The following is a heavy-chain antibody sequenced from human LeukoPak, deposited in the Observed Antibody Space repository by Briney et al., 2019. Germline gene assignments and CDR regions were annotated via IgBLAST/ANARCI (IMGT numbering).Heavy chain of an antibody. V-gene: IGHV3-11*01. Sequence: KPGGSLRLSCAASGFTFSNYYMSWICQAPGKGLEWVSYISSSATTMYYADSVKDRFIISRDNAKNSLFLQMNSLRAEDTAVYYCARGDYDKYGMDVWGQGTTVTVSS. CDR2: ISSSATTM. CDR1: GFTFSNYY. CDR3: ARGDYDKYGMDV. J-gene: IGHJ6*02.